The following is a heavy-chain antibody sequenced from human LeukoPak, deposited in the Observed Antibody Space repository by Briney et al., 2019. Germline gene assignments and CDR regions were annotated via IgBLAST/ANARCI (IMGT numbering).Heavy chain of an antibody. D-gene: IGHD6-19*01. CDR1: GFTFSSYA. V-gene: IGHV3-23*01. Sequence: GGSLRLSCAASGFTFSSYAMSWVRQAPGKGLEWVSAISGSGGSTYYADSVKGRFTISRDNSKNTLYLQMNSLRAEDTAVYYCAKSTSIAVAGTGDFDYWGQGTLVTVSS. CDR2: ISGSGGST. CDR3: AKSTSIAVAGTGDFDY. J-gene: IGHJ4*02.